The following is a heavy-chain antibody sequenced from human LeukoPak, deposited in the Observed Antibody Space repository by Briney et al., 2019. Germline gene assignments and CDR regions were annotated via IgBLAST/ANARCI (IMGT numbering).Heavy chain of an antibody. Sequence: GGSLRLSCAASGFTFSSYAMHWVRQAPGKGLEWVANIKQDGNEKYYADSVKGRFTISRDNGKNSLDLQMNSLRADDTAVYYCARDTLGEGEDANYAVYYFDYWGQGTVVTVSS. CDR2: IKQDGNEK. CDR3: ARDTLGEGEDANYAVYYFDY. CDR1: GFTFSSYA. V-gene: IGHV3-7*01. J-gene: IGHJ4*02. D-gene: IGHD4/OR15-4a*01.